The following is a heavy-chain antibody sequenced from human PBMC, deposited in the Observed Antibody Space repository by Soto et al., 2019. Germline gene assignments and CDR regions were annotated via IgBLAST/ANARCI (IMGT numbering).Heavy chain of an antibody. Sequence: EVQLVESGGGLVQPGGSLRLSCAASGFTFSSYWMSWVRQAPGKGLEWVANIKEDGSEKYYVDSVKGRFTISRDNAKNSLFLQMNSLKAEDTSVYYCVRVGRWGGYWGQGTLVTVSS. CDR1: GFTFSSYW. D-gene: IGHD3-16*01. CDR2: IKEDGSEK. J-gene: IGHJ4*02. CDR3: VRVGRWGGY. V-gene: IGHV3-7*03.